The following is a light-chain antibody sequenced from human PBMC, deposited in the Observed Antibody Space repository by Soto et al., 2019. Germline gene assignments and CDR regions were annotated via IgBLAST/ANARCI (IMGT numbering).Light chain of an antibody. CDR1: QDISDH. CDR3: QHLANLPMT. CDR2: DAS. J-gene: IGKJ5*01. V-gene: IGKV1-33*01. Sequence: DIQMTQSPSSLSASVGDRVTMTCQASQDISDHFNWYQYKEGEAQQXLIYDASNLESGVPSRFSGSGSGTDFTITISSLQPQDIETYDCQHLANLPMTFGQGTRLEIK.